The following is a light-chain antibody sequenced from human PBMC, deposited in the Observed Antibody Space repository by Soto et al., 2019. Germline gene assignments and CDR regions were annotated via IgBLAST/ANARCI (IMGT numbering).Light chain of an antibody. V-gene: IGLV1-51*01. CDR2: DNN. Sequence: SVLTQPPSVSAAPGQKVTISCSGSSPNIGNNYVSWYQHLPGTAPKLLIYDNNKRPSGIPDRFSGSKSGTSATLDITGLQTGDEADYYCATWDSSLSAHVFGTGTKVTVL. CDR3: ATWDSSLSAHV. J-gene: IGLJ1*01. CDR1: SPNIGNNY.